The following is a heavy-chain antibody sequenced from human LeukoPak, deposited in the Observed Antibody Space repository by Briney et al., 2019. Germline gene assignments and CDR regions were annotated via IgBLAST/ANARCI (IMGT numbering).Heavy chain of an antibody. Sequence: SETLSLTSTVSGGSVSSGSYYWSWIRQPPGKGLEWIGYIYYSGSTNYNPSLKSRVTISVDTSKNQFSLKLSSVTAADTAVYYCAREAPLLPAAAPRPGYYYGMDVWGKGTTVTVSS. V-gene: IGHV4-61*01. CDR2: IYYSGST. CDR1: GGSVSSGSYY. CDR3: AREAPLLPAAAPRPGYYYGMDV. D-gene: IGHD2-2*01. J-gene: IGHJ6*04.